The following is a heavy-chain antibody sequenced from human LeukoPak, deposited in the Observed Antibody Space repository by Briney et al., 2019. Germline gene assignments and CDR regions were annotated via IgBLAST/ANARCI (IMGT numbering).Heavy chain of an antibody. CDR2: ISYDGSNK. CDR1: GFTFSSYA. Sequence: PGGSLRLSCAASGFTFSSYAMHWVRQAPGKGLEWVAVISYDGSNKYYADSVKGRFTISRDNSKNTLYLQMNSLRAEDTAVYYCARDWRLPTYYDFWSGYPSLPHVGMDVWGQGTTVTVSS. J-gene: IGHJ6*02. CDR3: ARDWRLPTYYDFWSGYPSLPHVGMDV. D-gene: IGHD3-3*01. V-gene: IGHV3-30-3*01.